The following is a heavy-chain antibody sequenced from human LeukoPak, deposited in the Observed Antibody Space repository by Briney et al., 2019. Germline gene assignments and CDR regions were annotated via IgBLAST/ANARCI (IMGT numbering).Heavy chain of an antibody. CDR1: GFNFDGYG. CDR3: AKDKGAHFGFVWNAFYL. CDR2: IDWNGGSI. V-gene: IGHV3-9*01. D-gene: IGHD2-21*01. Sequence: PGRSLRLSCVASGFNFDGYGMHWVRQVPGKGLEGVSGIDWNGGSIDYVDSVKGRFTISRDNAKNSLYLQMSGLRPEDTALYYCAKDKGAHFGFVWNAFYLWGPGTAVTVSS. J-gene: IGHJ3*01.